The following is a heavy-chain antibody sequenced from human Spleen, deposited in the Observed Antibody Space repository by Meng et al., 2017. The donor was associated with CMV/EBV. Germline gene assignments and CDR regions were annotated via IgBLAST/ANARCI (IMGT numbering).Heavy chain of an antibody. V-gene: IGHV3-53*01. CDR1: GFTVSSNY. J-gene: IGHJ3*02. CDR3: ARAFYDREHGAFDI. D-gene: IGHD3-22*01. CDR2: SYSGGSK. Sequence: GEALKISCAASGFTVSSNYMSWVRQAPGKGLEWVSVSYSGGSKYYADSVKGRFTISRDNSKNTLYLQMNRLRAEDTAVYYCARAFYDREHGAFDIWGQGTMVTVSS.